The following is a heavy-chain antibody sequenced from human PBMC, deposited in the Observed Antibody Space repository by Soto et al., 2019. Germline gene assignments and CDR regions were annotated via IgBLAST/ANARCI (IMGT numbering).Heavy chain of an antibody. CDR2: IKRKTDGGTT. V-gene: IGHV3-15*01. CDR1: GCTVSNVW. CDR3: ATEVFSYETSGYWPVVGNTLDI. Sequence: GGSLRLSCAASGCTVSNVWMSWVRQTAGKGLEWVGHIKRKTDGGTTEYAAPVKGRFTISRDDSKNTLYLQMNSLKTEDTAVYYCATEVFSYETSGYWPVVGNTLDIWGKGKMDTVSS. D-gene: IGHD3-22*01. J-gene: IGHJ3*02.